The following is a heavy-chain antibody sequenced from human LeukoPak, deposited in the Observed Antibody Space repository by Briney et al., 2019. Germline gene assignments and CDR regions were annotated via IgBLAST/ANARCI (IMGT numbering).Heavy chain of an antibody. J-gene: IGHJ6*02. CDR1: GGSASTYY. Sequence: SETLSLTCTVSGGSASTYYWSWIRQPPGKRLEWIGYIYSSGTTNYNPSLKSRVTISVDSSKNQFSLRLSSVTAADTAVYFCARGHKGLEVWGQGATVTVSS. CDR2: IYSSGTT. CDR3: ARGHKGLEV. V-gene: IGHV4-59*02.